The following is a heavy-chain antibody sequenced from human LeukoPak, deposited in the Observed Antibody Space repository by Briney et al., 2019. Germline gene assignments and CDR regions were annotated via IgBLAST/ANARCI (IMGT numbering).Heavy chain of an antibody. CDR2: IYYSGST. V-gene: IGHV4-59*01. CDR3: ARLLWFGELSNWFDP. J-gene: IGHJ5*02. Sequence: PSETLSLTCTVSGGSISSYYWSWIRQPPGKGLEWIGYIYYSGSTNYNPSLKSRVTISVDTSKNQFSLKLSSVTAADTAVYYCARLLWFGELSNWFDPWGQGTLVTVSS. CDR1: GGSISSYY. D-gene: IGHD3-10*01.